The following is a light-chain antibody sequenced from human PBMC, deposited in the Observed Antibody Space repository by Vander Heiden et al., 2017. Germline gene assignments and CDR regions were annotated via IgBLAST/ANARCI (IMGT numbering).Light chain of an antibody. CDR1: QSHLYSPNNKNY. Sequence: DIVMTQSPASLAVSLGERATINCKSSQSHLYSPNNKNYLAWYQQKPGQPPKLLIYGASTLESGVPDRFSGSGSGTDFTLTISSLQAEDVAVYYCQQYYSTPPTFGQGTKLEIK. V-gene: IGKV4-1*01. CDR2: GAS. CDR3: QQYYSTPPT. J-gene: IGKJ2*01.